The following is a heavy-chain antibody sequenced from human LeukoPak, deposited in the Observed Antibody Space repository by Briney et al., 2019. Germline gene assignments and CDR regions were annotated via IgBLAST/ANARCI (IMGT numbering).Heavy chain of an antibody. D-gene: IGHD6-6*01. J-gene: IGHJ6*03. CDR3: ARLYSSSFYYYYYMDV. Sequence: GGSLRLSCAASGFTFSSYSMNWVRQAPGKGLEWVSYISSSSSTIYYADSVKGRFTISRDNAKNSLYLQMNSLRAEDTAVYYCARLYSSSFYYYYYMDVWGKGTTVTVSS. V-gene: IGHV3-48*01. CDR2: ISSSSSTI. CDR1: GFTFSSYS.